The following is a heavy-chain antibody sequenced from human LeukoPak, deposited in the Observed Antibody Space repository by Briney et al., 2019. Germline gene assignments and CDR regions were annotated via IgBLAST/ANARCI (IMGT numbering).Heavy chain of an antibody. CDR2: IYTSGST. V-gene: IGHV4-4*07. Sequence: PSETLSLTCTVSGGSISSYYWSWIRQPAGKGLEWIGRIYTSGSTNYNPSLKSRVTMSVDTSKNQFSLKLSSVTAADTAVYYCARDRVVGATQYFQHWGQGTLVTVSS. J-gene: IGHJ1*01. CDR1: GGSISSYY. CDR3: ARDRVVGATQYFQH. D-gene: IGHD1-26*01.